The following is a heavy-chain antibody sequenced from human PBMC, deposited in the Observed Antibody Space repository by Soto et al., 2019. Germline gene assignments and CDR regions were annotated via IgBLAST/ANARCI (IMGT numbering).Heavy chain of an antibody. CDR1: GFSVTSDGVA. J-gene: IGHJ5*02. CDR3: AHIDDYDEPQPRWFDP. V-gene: IGHV2-5*02. D-gene: IGHD4-17*01. CDR2: IYWDDDK. Sequence: QITLRESGPTLVKPTETLTLTCTFSGFSVTSDGVAVAWIRQPPGKGLEWLALIYWDDDKRYNPSLSSRLSLVADTSNYQGVLTMTDMDPVDTATYSWAHIDDYDEPQPRWFDPWGQGTPVTVSS.